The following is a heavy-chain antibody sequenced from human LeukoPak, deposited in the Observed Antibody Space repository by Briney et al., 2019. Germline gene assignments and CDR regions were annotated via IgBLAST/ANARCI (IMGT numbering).Heavy chain of an antibody. V-gene: IGHV4-34*01. Sequence: PSETLSLTCAVYGGPFSGYYWSWIRQPPGKGLEWIGEINHSGSTDYNPSLKSRVTISVDTSKNQFSLKLSSVTAADTAVYYCASSRYNLSFDYWGQGTLVTVSS. CDR1: GGPFSGYY. CDR2: INHSGST. D-gene: IGHD1-1*01. J-gene: IGHJ4*02. CDR3: ASSRYNLSFDY.